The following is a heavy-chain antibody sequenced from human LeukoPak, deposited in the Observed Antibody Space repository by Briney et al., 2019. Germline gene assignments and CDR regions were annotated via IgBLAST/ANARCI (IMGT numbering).Heavy chain of an antibody. D-gene: IGHD2-15*01. V-gene: IGHV3-74*01. CDR2: IYNDGSST. J-gene: IGHJ4*02. CDR1: GLTFSNYW. CDR3: ARGRYCSGGSCYPSWDYYFDY. Sequence: PGGSLRLSCAVSGLTFSNYWMHWVRQAPGKGLVWVSRIYNDGSSTSYADSVKGRFTISRDNAKSTLYLQMNSLRAEDTAVYYCARGRYCSGGSCYPSWDYYFDYWGQGTLVTVSS.